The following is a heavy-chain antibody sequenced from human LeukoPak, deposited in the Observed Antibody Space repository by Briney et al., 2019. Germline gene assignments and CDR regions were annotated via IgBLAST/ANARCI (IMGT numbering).Heavy chain of an antibody. D-gene: IGHD4-11*01. Sequence: SETLSLTCAVYGGSFSGYYWSWIRQPPGKGLEWIGEINHSGSTNYNPSLKSRVTISVDTSKNQFSLKLSSVTAADTAVYYCARTISWSNYPRWFDPWGQGTLVTVSS. V-gene: IGHV4-34*01. CDR2: INHSGST. CDR3: ARTISWSNYPRWFDP. J-gene: IGHJ5*02. CDR1: GGSFSGYY.